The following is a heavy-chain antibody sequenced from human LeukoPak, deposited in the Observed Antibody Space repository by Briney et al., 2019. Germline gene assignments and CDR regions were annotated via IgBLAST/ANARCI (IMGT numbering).Heavy chain of an antibody. Sequence: SETLSLTCSVSGDSISRYFWAWIRQPPGKGLEWIGYIYYSGSTYYNPSLKSRVTVSVDTSKNQFSLKLNSVTAADTAVYYCARHYGPWGQGTLVTVSS. J-gene: IGHJ5*02. CDR3: ARHYGP. CDR1: GDSISRYF. V-gene: IGHV4-59*08. D-gene: IGHD3-10*01. CDR2: IYYSGST.